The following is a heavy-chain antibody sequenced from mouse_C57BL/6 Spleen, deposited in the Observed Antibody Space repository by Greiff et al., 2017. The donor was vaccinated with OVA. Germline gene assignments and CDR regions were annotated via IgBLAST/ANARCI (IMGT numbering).Heavy chain of an antibody. CDR1: GFTFTDYY. J-gene: IGHJ2*01. CDR2: INYDGSTT. V-gene: IGHV5-16*01. D-gene: IGHD2-2*01. Sequence: EVMLVESGAGLVQPGSSMKLSCTASGFTFTDYYMAWVRQVPEKGLEWVGKINYDGSTTYYLDSLKSRSITSRDNAKNILYLQKSSLTSEDTATYWCARGEGAGGYHGLDYWGQGTTLTVSS. CDR3: ARGEGAGGYHGLDY.